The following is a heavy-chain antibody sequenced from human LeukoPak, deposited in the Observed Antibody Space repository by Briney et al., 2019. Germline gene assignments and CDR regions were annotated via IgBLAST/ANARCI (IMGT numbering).Heavy chain of an antibody. D-gene: IGHD6-13*01. V-gene: IGHV3-74*01. CDR3: AKSQGNWYHDY. Sequence: PGGSLRLSCAASGFTFSSYWMHWVRQAPGKGLVWVSRINTDGSSTSYADSVKGRFTISRDNSMNTLYLQMNSLRADDTAVYYCAKSQGNWYHDYWGQGTLVTVSS. J-gene: IGHJ4*02. CDR1: GFTFSSYW. CDR2: INTDGSST.